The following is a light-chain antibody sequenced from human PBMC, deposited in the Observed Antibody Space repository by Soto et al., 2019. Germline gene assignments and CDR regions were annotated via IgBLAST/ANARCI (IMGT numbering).Light chain of an antibody. CDR1: QSISSW. CDR3: QQYYSYLLT. Sequence: GGSDRIMGRASQSISSWLAWYQQKPGKAPTLLIYAASTLQSGVPSRFSGSGSGTDFTLTISCLQSEDFATYYYQQYYSYLLTFGGGTKVDTK. V-gene: IGKV1-8*01. CDR2: AAS. J-gene: IGKJ4*01.